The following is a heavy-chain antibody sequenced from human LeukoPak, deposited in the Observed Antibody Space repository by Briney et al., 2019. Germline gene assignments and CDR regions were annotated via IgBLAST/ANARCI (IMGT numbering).Heavy chain of an antibody. CDR3: ARDNSVEDTAWWFDP. CDR1: GYTFTSYY. CDR2: INPSGGST. J-gene: IGHJ5*02. D-gene: IGHD4-23*01. V-gene: IGHV1-46*01. Sequence: SSVKVSCKASGYTFTSYYMHWVRQAPGQGLEWMGIINPSGGSTSYAQKFQGRVTMTRDMSTSTDYMELSSLRSEDTAVYYCARDNSVEDTAWWFDPWGQGTLVTVSS.